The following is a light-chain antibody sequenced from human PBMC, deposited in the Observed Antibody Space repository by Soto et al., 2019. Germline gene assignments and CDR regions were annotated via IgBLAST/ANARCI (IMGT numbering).Light chain of an antibody. CDR2: EVS. V-gene: IGLV2-14*01. CDR1: SDDVGAFNY. Sequence: QSVLTQPASVSGSPGQSITIYCTGTSDDVGAFNYVSWYQQHPGKAPKLMIFEVSRRPSGVSNRFSGSKSGNTASLTISGLQPEDEADYYCTSYASSVNYVFGTGTKLTVL. CDR3: TSYASSVNYV. J-gene: IGLJ1*01.